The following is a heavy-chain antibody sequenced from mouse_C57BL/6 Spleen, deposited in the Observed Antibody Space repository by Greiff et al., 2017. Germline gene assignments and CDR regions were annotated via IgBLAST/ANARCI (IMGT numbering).Heavy chain of an antibody. Sequence: SGAELARPGASVKLSCKASGYTFTSYGISWVKQRTGQGLEWIGEIYPRSGNTYYNEKFKGKATLTADKSSSTAYMELRSLTSEDSAVYFCARRRDYGEAMDYWGQGTSVTVSS. CDR1: GYTFTSYG. D-gene: IGHD2-13*01. V-gene: IGHV1-81*01. CDR2: IYPRSGNT. CDR3: ARRRDYGEAMDY. J-gene: IGHJ4*01.